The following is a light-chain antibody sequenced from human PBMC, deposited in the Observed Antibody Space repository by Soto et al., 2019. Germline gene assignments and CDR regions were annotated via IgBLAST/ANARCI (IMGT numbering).Light chain of an antibody. CDR1: SSDIGGFNY. J-gene: IGLJ1*01. CDR2: EVT. Sequence: QSVLTQPASVSGSPGQSITISCTGTSSDIGGFNYVSWFQQYPGKAPKLMIYEVTNRPSGISNRFSGSRSGNTASLTISGLQAEDEADYYCTSYTSTSTLVFGSGTKLTVL. V-gene: IGLV2-14*01. CDR3: TSYTSTSTLV.